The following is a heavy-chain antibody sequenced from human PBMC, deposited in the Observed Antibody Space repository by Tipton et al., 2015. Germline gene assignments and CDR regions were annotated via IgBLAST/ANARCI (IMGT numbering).Heavy chain of an antibody. V-gene: IGHV3-30*18. CDR3: AKSDPPPFSFRAVAAAMYYYYGMDV. CDR2: ISSDGTAK. Sequence: RSLRLSCAASGFTFSRYDMYWVRQAPGNGLEWLAVISSDGTAKYYADSVKGRFTISRDNSKSTLYLQMNSLRAEDTAVYYCAKSDPPPFSFRAVAAAMYYYYGMDVWGQGTTVTVSS. J-gene: IGHJ6*02. D-gene: IGHD2-2*01. CDR1: GFTFSRYD.